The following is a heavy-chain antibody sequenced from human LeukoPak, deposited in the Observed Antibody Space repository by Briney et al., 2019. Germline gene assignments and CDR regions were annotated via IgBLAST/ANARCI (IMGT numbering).Heavy chain of an antibody. J-gene: IGHJ4*02. CDR2: INPNSGGT. CDR3: ARGAGYSGSYGY. CDR1: GYTFTGYC. D-gene: IGHD1-26*01. V-gene: IGHV1-2*02. Sequence: ASVKVSCKASGYTFTGYCMHWVRQAPGQGLEWMGWINPNSGGTNYAQKFQGRVTMTRDTSISTAYMELSRLRSDDTAVYYCARGAGYSGSYGYWGQGTLVTVSS.